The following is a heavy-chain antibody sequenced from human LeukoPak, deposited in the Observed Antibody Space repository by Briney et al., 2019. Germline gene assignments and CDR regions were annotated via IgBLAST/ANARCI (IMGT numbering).Heavy chain of an antibody. CDR1: GFTFSSFW. V-gene: IGHV3-7*01. CDR3: ARGGLYCSGTSCYKEADY. CDR2: IMHDGSDK. J-gene: IGHJ4*02. D-gene: IGHD2-2*02. Sequence: GGSLRLSCAASGFTFSSFWMTWVRQAPGKGLEWVANIMHDGSDKYYVDSVKGRFAISRDNAKNSLCLQMNSLRVEDTAVYYCARGGLYCSGTSCYKEADYWGQGTLVTVSS.